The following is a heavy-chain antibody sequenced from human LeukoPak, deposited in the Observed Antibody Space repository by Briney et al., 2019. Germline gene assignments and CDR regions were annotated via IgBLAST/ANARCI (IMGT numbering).Heavy chain of an antibody. CDR3: VRTNPWDLTYYFDY. V-gene: IGHV4-59*01. CDR2: IFHSGST. CDR1: GGSISSYY. D-gene: IGHD1-14*01. J-gene: IGHJ4*02. Sequence: SETLSLTCTISGGSISSYYWSWIRQPPGKRLEWIGYIFHSGSTNYNPSLKSRVTISVDTSKNQFSLRLTSVTAADTAVYYCVRTNPWDLTYYFDYWGQGTLVTVSS.